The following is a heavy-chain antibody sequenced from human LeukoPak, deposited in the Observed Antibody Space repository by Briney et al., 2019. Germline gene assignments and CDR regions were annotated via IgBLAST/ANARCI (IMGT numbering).Heavy chain of an antibody. D-gene: IGHD6-13*01. J-gene: IGHJ3*02. CDR1: GCTFSSYA. CDR2: IIPNFGTA. Sequence: SVKVSCKASGCTFSSYAISWVRQAPGQGLEWMGGIIPNFGTAIYAQKFQGRVTMTADESTSTAYMELSSLRSEDTAVYYCARDLPIAAAEAFDIWGQGTMVTVSS. V-gene: IGHV1-69*13. CDR3: ARDLPIAAAEAFDI.